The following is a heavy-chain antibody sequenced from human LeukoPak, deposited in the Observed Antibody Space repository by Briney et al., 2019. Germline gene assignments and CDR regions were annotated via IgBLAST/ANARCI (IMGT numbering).Heavy chain of an antibody. V-gene: IGHV4-34*01. Sequence: SETLSLTCAVYGGSLSGYYWSWIRQPPGKGLEWIGEINHSGSTNYNPSLKSRVTISVDTSKNQLSLKLSSMTAADTAVYYCARYYDSTGSFDYWGQGTLVTVSS. CDR1: GGSLSGYY. D-gene: IGHD3-22*01. CDR2: INHSGST. CDR3: ARYYDSTGSFDY. J-gene: IGHJ4*02.